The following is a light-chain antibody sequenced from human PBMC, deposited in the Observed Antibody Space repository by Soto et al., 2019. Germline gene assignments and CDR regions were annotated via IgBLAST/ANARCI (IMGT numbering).Light chain of an antibody. Sequence: DIQMTQSPSSLSASVGDRVTITCRASQSISSYLNWYQQRPGKAPKLLIFAAYTLQSGVPSRFSGSGSGTDFTLTISCLQPEDFATYYCQQSYNTPKTFGQGTKVEIK. CDR1: QSISSY. J-gene: IGKJ1*01. CDR2: AAY. V-gene: IGKV1-39*01. CDR3: QQSYNTPKT.